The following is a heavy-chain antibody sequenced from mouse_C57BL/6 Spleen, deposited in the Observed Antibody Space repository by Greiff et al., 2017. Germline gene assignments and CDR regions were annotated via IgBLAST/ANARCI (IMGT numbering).Heavy chain of an antibody. J-gene: IGHJ3*01. CDR3: ARPNNDNYEGVAY. Sequence: EVKLQESGGGLVKPGGSLKLSCAASGFTFSDYGMHWVRQAPEKGLEWVAYISSGSSTIYYADTVKGRLTIDRDKTKNTMFLQMTSLRSEDTAMYYRARPNNDNYEGVAYWGQGTLVTVSA. V-gene: IGHV5-17*01. CDR1: GFTFSDYG. D-gene: IGHD2-1*01. CDR2: ISSGSSTI.